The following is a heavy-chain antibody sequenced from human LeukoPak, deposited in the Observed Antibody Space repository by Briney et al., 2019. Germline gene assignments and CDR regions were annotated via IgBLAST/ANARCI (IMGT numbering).Heavy chain of an antibody. Sequence: GGSLRLSCAASGFTFSSYWMSWVRQAPGKGLEWVANIKQDGSEKYYVDSVKGRFTISRDNAKNSLYLQMSSLRAEDTAVYYCARDEVVVVPAAMGVYYYYYMDVWGKGTTVTVSS. J-gene: IGHJ6*03. V-gene: IGHV3-7*01. CDR3: ARDEVVVVPAAMGVYYYYYMDV. CDR1: GFTFSSYW. CDR2: IKQDGSEK. D-gene: IGHD2-2*01.